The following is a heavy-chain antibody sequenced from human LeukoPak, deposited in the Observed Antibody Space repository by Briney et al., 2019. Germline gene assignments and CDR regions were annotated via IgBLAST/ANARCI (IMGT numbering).Heavy chain of an antibody. CDR2: ISHSGGYT. J-gene: IGHJ4*02. D-gene: IGHD3-22*01. V-gene: IGHV3-23*01. CDR1: GFTFSNYA. Sequence: PGGSLRLSCAASGFTFSNYAMSWVRQAPGKGLEWVSGISHSGGYTYHADSVKGRFTISRDNSKNTLYLHMNSLRAEDTALYYCVKSDQAVINAFDYWGQGTLVTVSS. CDR3: VKSDQAVINAFDY.